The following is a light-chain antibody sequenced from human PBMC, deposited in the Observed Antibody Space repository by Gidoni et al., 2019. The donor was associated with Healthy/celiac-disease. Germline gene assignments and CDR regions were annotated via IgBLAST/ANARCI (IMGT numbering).Light chain of an antibody. V-gene: IGLV1-40*01. CDR3: QSYDSSLSVV. CDR2: GNS. J-gene: IGLJ2*01. CDR1: SSNIGAGYG. Sequence: QSVLTQPPSVSGAPGQRVTISCPGSSSNIGAGYGVHWYQQLPGTAPKLLIYGNSNRPSGVPDRFSGSKSGTSASLAITGLQAEDEADYYCQSYDSSLSVVFGGGTKLTVL.